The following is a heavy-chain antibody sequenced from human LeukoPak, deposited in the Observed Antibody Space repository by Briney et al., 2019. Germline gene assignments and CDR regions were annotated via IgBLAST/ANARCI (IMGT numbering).Heavy chain of an antibody. V-gene: IGHV3-23*01. CDR2: ISGSGGST. Sequence: GGSLRLSCAASGFTFSSYAMSWVRQAPGKGLEWVSAISGSGGSTYYAGSVRGRFTISRDNSKNTLYLQMNSLRTEDTAIYYCTKYRSGNFDYYPDLDSWGQGILVTVSS. J-gene: IGHJ4*02. CDR1: GFTFSSYA. CDR3: TKYRSGNFDYYPDLDS. D-gene: IGHD3-9*01.